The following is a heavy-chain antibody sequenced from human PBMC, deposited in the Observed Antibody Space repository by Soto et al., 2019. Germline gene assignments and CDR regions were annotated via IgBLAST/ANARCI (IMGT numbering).Heavy chain of an antibody. CDR1: GFTFSSYG. Sequence: QVQLVESGGGVVQPGRSLRLSCAASGFTFSSYGMHWVRQAPGKGLEWVAVISYDGSNKYYADSVKGRFTISRDNSKNPVYLQMNSLRAEDTAVYYCAKDRSLWGGNSPFDYWGQGTLVTVSS. D-gene: IGHD2-21*02. V-gene: IGHV3-30*18. CDR2: ISYDGSNK. J-gene: IGHJ4*02. CDR3: AKDRSLWGGNSPFDY.